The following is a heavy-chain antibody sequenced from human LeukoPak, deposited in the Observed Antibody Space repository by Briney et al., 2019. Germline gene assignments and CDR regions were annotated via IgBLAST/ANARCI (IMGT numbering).Heavy chain of an antibody. J-gene: IGHJ5*02. V-gene: IGHV3-15*07. D-gene: IGHD3-22*01. CDR3: ATDFYDST. Sequence: GGSLRLSCAPDGFTFSNAWMNWVRQAPGEGLEWVGRIRSNSDGGTIDYAAPVKGRFTLSRDDSKTTLYLQMNSLQTEDTAVYYCATDFYDSTWGQGTLVTVSS. CDR2: IRSNSDGGTI. CDR1: GFTFSNAW.